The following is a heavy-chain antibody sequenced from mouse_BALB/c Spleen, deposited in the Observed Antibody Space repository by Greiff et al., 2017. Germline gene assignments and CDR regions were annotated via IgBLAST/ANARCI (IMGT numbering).Heavy chain of an antibody. CDR2: ISSGGSYT. D-gene: IGHD1-2*01. Sequence: EVHLVESGGGLVKPGGSLKLSCAASGFTFSSYAMSWVRQSPEKRLEWVAEISSGGSYTYYPDTVTGRFTISRDNAKNTLYLEMSSLRSEDTAMYYCARDDTTATFAYWGQGTLVTVSA. CDR3: ARDDTTATFAY. J-gene: IGHJ3*01. V-gene: IGHV5-9-4*01. CDR1: GFTFSSYA.